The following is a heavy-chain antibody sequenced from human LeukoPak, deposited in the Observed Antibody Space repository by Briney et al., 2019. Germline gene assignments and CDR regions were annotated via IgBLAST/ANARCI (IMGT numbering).Heavy chain of an antibody. CDR2: IYYSEST. CDR3: ASVSYDTSLQH. V-gene: IGHV4-31*03. Sequence: SQTLSLTCTVSGGSISSGGYFWSWIRQHPGKGPEWIGYIYYSESTYYNPSLKGRVTISVDTSKNQSSLRLSSVTAADTAIYYCASVSYDTSLQHWGQGTLVTVSS. D-gene: IGHD3-22*01. CDR1: GGSISSGGYF. J-gene: IGHJ1*01.